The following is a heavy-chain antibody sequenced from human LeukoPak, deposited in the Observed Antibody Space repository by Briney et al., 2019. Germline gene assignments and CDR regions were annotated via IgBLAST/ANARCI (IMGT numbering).Heavy chain of an antibody. CDR1: GYTFTGYY. J-gene: IGHJ3*02. D-gene: IGHD3-16*01. Sequence: ASVKVSCKASGYTFTGYYIQWVRQAPGQGLEWMGWINPNSGGTNYAQKFQGRVTMTRDTSISTAYMELSRLRSDDTAVYYCARDWGHSDAFDIWGQGTMVTVSS. V-gene: IGHV1-2*02. CDR2: INPNSGGT. CDR3: ARDWGHSDAFDI.